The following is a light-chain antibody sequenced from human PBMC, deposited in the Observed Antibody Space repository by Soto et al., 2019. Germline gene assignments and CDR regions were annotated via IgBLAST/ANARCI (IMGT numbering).Light chain of an antibody. J-gene: IGLJ2*01. CDR1: SSDVDTYKY. Sequence: QSALTQPASVSGSPGQSITISCTGTSSDVDTYKYVSWYQQHPGKAPKLMIYEVSYRPSGVSDRFSGSKSGNTASLTISGLRAEDEADYYCCSYAGSSTFLFGGGTKLTVL. V-gene: IGLV2-23*02. CDR3: CSYAGSSTFL. CDR2: EVS.